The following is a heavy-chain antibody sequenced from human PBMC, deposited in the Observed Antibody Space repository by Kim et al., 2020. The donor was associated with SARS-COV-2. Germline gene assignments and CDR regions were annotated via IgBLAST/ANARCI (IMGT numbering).Heavy chain of an antibody. Sequence: GGSLRLSCAASGFTFSDSAMNCVRQASGKGLEWVGRIRSKTNSCATAYAASVKGRFTISRDDSKTTAYLQLNSLKTEDTAVYYCTRVAGTTLVFGDAFDIWGQGTTVTVSS. V-gene: IGHV3-73*01. CDR3: TRVAGTTLVFGDAFDI. CDR2: IRSKTNSCAT. CDR1: GFTFSDSA. J-gene: IGHJ3*02. D-gene: IGHD1-1*01.